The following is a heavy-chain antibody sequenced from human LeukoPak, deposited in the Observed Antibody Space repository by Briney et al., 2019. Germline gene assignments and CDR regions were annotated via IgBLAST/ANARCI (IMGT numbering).Heavy chain of an antibody. CDR3: ARRALPPAYCGGDCFDAFDI. V-gene: IGHV5-10-1*01. J-gene: IGHJ3*02. CDR1: GSRFTSYW. Sequence: GESLQISFKGSGSRFTSYWISWVRPMPGKGLEWMGRIEPSDSYTNYSPSFQGHVTISADKSISTAYLQWSSLKASDTAMYYCARRALPPAYCGGDCFDAFDIWGQGTMVTVSS. D-gene: IGHD2-21*02. CDR2: IEPSDSYT.